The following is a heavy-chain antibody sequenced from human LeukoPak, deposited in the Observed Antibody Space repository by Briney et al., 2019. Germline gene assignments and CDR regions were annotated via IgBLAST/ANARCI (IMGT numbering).Heavy chain of an antibody. J-gene: IGHJ1*01. D-gene: IGHD3-22*01. CDR2: ISGSGGST. Sequence: GGSLRLSCAASGFTFSSYAMSWVRQAPGKGLEWVSAISGSGGSTYYADSVKGRFTISRDNSKNTVYLQMNSLRAEDTAVYYCAKDDIDSSGYYPGYFQHWGQGTLVTVSS. V-gene: IGHV3-23*01. CDR1: GFTFSSYA. CDR3: AKDDIDSSGYYPGYFQH.